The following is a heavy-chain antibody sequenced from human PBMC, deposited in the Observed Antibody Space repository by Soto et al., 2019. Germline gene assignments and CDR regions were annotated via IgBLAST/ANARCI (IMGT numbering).Heavy chain of an antibody. Sequence: ASETLSLTCAVYGWSFSVYYWTWIRQPPGTGLEWIGEINHSGSTNYNPSLKSRVTISVDTSKNQFSLKLTSVTAADTAVYYCARDKITGLFDSWGRGTLVTVSS. D-gene: IGHD2-8*02. J-gene: IGHJ4*02. CDR1: GWSFSVYY. CDR3: ARDKITGLFDS. V-gene: IGHV4-34*01. CDR2: INHSGST.